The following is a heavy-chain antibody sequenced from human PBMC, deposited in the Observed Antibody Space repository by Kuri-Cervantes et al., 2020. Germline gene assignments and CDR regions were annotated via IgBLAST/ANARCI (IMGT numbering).Heavy chain of an antibody. J-gene: IGHJ4*02. V-gene: IGHV4-34*01. CDR1: GGSFSGYY. CDR2: INHSGST. Sequence: SETLSLTCAVYGGSFSGYYWSWIRQPPGKGLEWIGEINHSGSTNYNPSLKSRVTISVDTSKNQFSLKLRSVTAADTAVYYCARLYYYGSSYYFDYWGQGSLVTVSS. D-gene: IGHD3-10*01. CDR3: ARLYYYGSSYYFDY.